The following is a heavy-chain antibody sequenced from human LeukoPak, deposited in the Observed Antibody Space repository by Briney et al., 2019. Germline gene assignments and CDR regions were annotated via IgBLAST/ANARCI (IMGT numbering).Heavy chain of an antibody. CDR2: INTNTGNP. CDR1: GYTFISYA. Sequence: ASVKVSCKASGYTFISYAMNWVRQAPGQWVEWMGWINTNTGNPTYAPGFTGRFVFSLDTSVSTAYLQISSLKAEDTAVYYCARGNIAGGGDPRPFGYWGQGTLVIVSS. CDR3: ARGNIAGGGDPRPFGY. V-gene: IGHV7-4-1*02. D-gene: IGHD2-21*02. J-gene: IGHJ4*02.